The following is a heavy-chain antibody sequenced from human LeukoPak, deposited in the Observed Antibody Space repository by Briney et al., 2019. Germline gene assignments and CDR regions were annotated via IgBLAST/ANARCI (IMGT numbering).Heavy chain of an antibody. CDR2: IIPVFGTA. Sequence: ASVKVSCKASGGTFSSYAISWVRQAPGQGLEWMGGIIPVFGTANYAQKFQGRVTITADESTSTAYMELSSLRSEDTAVYYCARDQYSNDAFDIWGQGTMVTVSS. CDR1: GGTFSSYA. CDR3: ARDQYSNDAFDI. D-gene: IGHD2-15*01. V-gene: IGHV1-69*13. J-gene: IGHJ3*02.